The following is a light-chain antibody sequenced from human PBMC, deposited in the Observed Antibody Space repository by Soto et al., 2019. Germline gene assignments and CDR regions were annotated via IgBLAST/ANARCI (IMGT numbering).Light chain of an antibody. CDR3: SSHAGSVIPFV. J-gene: IGLJ1*01. CDR1: SSDVGGYNY. V-gene: IGLV2-8*01. CDR2: DVN. Sequence: QSALTQPPSASGSPGQSVTISCTGTSSDVGGYNYVSWYQQHPGKAPKVMIYDVNKRPSGVPDRFSGSKSGYTASLTVSGLHAEDDADYFCSSHAGSVIPFVFGTGTKLTVL.